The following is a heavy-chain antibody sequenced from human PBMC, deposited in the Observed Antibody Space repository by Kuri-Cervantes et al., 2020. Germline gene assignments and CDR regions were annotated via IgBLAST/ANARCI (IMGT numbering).Heavy chain of an antibody. CDR2: ISSTSSTI. CDR1: GFTLSGNS. CDR3: ARGRYSFDY. J-gene: IGHJ4*02. D-gene: IGHD1-26*01. V-gene: IGHV3-48*04. Sequence: GGSLRLSCAASGFTLSGNSLTWIRQAPGKGLECLSYISSTSSTIYYADSVKGRFTISRDNAKNSLYLQMSSLRAEDTAVYYCARGRYSFDYWGQGSLVTVSS.